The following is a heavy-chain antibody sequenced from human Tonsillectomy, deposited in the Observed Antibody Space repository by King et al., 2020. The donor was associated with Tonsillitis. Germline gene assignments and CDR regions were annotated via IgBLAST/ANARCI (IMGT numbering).Heavy chain of an antibody. CDR2: INHSGST. CDR1: GGSFSGYY. D-gene: IGHD2-15*01. J-gene: IGHJ6*03. V-gene: IGHV4-34*01. CDR3: ASVARYYYYMDV. Sequence: VQLQKWGARLLKPSETLSLTCAVYGGSFSGYYWTWIRQPPGKGLEWIGEINHSGSTNYNPSLKSRVTISVDTSKNQFSLKLRSVTAADTAVYYCASVARYYYYMDVWGKGTTVTVSS.